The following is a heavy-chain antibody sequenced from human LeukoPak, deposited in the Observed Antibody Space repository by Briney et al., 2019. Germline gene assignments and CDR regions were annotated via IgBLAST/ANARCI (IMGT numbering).Heavy chain of an antibody. CDR1: GGSFSGYY. V-gene: IGHV4-34*01. Sequence: SETLSLTCAVYGGSFSGYYWSWIRQPPGKGLEWIGEINHSGSTNYNPSLKSRVTISVDTSKNQFSLKVSSVTAADTAVYYCARGGYPQWLVTRYFDYWGQGTLVTVSS. CDR3: ARGGYPQWLVTRYFDY. D-gene: IGHD6-19*01. J-gene: IGHJ4*02. CDR2: INHSGST.